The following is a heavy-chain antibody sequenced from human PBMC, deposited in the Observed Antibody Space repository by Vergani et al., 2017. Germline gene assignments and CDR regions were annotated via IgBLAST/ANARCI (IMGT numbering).Heavy chain of an antibody. CDR3: ARDLFGYSSGWKTLDY. Sequence: QVQLVESGGGVVQPGRSLRLSCAASGFTFSSYGMHWVRQAPGKGLEWVAVIWYDGSNKYYADSVKGRFTISRDNSKTTLYLRMNSLRAEDTAVYYCARDLFGYSSGWKTLDYWGQGTLVTVSS. V-gene: IGHV3-33*01. CDR1: GFTFSSYG. CDR2: IWYDGSNK. J-gene: IGHJ4*02. D-gene: IGHD6-19*01.